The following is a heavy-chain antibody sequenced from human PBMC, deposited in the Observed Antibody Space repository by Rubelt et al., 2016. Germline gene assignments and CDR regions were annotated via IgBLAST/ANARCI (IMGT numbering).Heavy chain of an antibody. CDR1: GYTFTSYA. CDR3: ARDLTYNLPAY. V-gene: IGHV1-3*01. D-gene: IGHD5-24*01. J-gene: IGHJ4*02. Sequence: QVQLVQSGAEVKKPGASVKVSCKASGYTFTSYAMHWVRQAPGQRLEWMGWINAGNGNTKYSQKCQGRATITRATSASTAYMELSSLRSDDTAVYYCARDLTYNLPAYWGQGTLVTVSS. CDR2: INAGNGNT.